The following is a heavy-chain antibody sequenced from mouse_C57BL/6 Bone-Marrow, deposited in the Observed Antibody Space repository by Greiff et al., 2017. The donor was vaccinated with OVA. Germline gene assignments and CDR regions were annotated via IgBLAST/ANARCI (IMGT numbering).Heavy chain of an antibody. CDR3: AREEYYGSSYWYCDV. Sequence: EVMLVESGGGLVKPGGSLKLSCAASGFTFSSYAMSWVRQTPEKRLEWVATISDGGSYTYYPDNVKGRFTISGDNAKNNLYLQMSHLKSEDTAMYYGAREEYYGSSYWYCDVWGTGTTVTVSS. CDR1: GFTFSSYA. V-gene: IGHV5-4*01. CDR2: ISDGGSYT. D-gene: IGHD1-1*01. J-gene: IGHJ1*03.